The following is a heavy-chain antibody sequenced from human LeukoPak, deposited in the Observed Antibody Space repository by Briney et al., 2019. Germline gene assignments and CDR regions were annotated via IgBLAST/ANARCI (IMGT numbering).Heavy chain of an antibody. CDR2: INHSGST. D-gene: IGHD7-27*01. J-gene: IGHJ5*02. Sequence: SETLSLTCAVYGGSFSGYDWSWIRQPPGKGLEWIGEINHSGSTNYNPSLKSRVTISVDTSKNQFSLKLSSVTAADTAVYYCASITWGSGNIPWGQGTLVTVSS. CDR1: GGSFSGYD. V-gene: IGHV4-34*01. CDR3: ASITWGSGNIP.